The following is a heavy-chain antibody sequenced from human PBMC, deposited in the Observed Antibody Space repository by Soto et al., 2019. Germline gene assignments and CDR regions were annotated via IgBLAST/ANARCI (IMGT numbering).Heavy chain of an antibody. CDR2: INQDESEK. CDR1: GLTFRIYW. CDR3: TSQEGHCSSTNCYAYYMDV. Sequence: GGSLRLSCAASGLTFRIYWMGWVRQAPGKGLEWVANINQDESEKYYVDSVKGRFTISRDNGRNSLYLQMNNLRAEDTAVYYCTSQEGHCSSTNCYAYYMDVWGKGTTVTVSS. J-gene: IGHJ6*03. V-gene: IGHV3-7*01. D-gene: IGHD2-2*01.